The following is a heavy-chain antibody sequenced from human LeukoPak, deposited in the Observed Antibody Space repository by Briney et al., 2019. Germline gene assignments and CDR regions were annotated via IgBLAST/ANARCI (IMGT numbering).Heavy chain of an antibody. Sequence: GGSLRLSCAASGFTFSNYVMSWVRQAPGKGLEWVSAIRVDGGGTFYVDSVKGRFTVSRDDSKNTLYLQMNSLRAEDTAVYFCARYDLFITPQDYWGQGTLVTVSS. J-gene: IGHJ4*02. CDR1: GFTFSNYV. CDR3: ARYDLFITPQDY. D-gene: IGHD3-9*01. V-gene: IGHV3-23*01. CDR2: IRVDGGGT.